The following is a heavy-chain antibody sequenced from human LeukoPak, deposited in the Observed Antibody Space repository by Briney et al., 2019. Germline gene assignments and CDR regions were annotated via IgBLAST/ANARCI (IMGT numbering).Heavy chain of an antibody. Sequence: SETLSLTCTVSGGSLSNYYWSWIRQPPGKGLEWIGYIYYSGSINYDPSLKSRVTISVDMSKNQFSLQLSSVTAADTAVYYCARQSRDGDYIAKLFDYWGQGTLVTVSS. CDR1: GGSLSNYY. D-gene: IGHD4-17*01. CDR2: IYYSGSI. J-gene: IGHJ4*02. CDR3: ARQSRDGDYIAKLFDY. V-gene: IGHV4-59*08.